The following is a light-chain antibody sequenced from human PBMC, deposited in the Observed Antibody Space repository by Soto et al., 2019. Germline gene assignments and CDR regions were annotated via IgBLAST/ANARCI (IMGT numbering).Light chain of an antibody. Sequence: DIQMTQSPSTLSGSVGDRVTITFRASQTISKWLAWYQQKPGKAPDLLIYDASSLEGGVPSRFSGSGYGTEFTLTIRSLQSEDFAVYYCQHYNNWPQITFGQGTRREIK. V-gene: IGKV1-5*01. CDR3: QHYNNWPQIT. J-gene: IGKJ5*01. CDR1: QTISKW. CDR2: DAS.